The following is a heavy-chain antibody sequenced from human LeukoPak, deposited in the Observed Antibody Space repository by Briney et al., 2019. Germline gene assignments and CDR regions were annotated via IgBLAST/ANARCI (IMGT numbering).Heavy chain of an antibody. J-gene: IGHJ3*02. CDR1: GFTFSTYW. CDR3: AKLTVAGTRHAFDI. CDR2: INSDGTTR. D-gene: IGHD6-19*01. Sequence: GSLRLSCAASGFTFSTYWVHWVRQAPGKGLVWVSRINSDGTTRRYADSVKGRFTISRDYAKNTLYLQMNRLRAEDTAVYYCAKLTVAGTRHAFDIWGQGTMVTVSS. V-gene: IGHV3-74*01.